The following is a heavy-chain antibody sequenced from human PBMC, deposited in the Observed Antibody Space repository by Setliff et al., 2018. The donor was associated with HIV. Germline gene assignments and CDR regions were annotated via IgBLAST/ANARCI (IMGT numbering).Heavy chain of an antibody. Sequence: PGGSLRLSCAASAFTFSNYNIHWVRQAPGKGLEWVAFISYDGNKKYYADSVKGRFTISRDNSKNTLYLQMNSLRAEDTAVYYCVYGSGTQGVWFDPWGQGTLVTVS. CDR1: AFTFSNYN. J-gene: IGHJ5*02. D-gene: IGHD3-10*01. CDR3: VYGSGTQGVWFDP. CDR2: ISYDGNKK. V-gene: IGHV3-30*04.